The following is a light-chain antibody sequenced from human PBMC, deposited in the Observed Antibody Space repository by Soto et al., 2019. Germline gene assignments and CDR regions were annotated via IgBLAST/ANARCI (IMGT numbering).Light chain of an antibody. J-gene: IGKJ4*01. Sequence: QVTQFPSSLSASVGDSVTITCRPSQGIRNDLGWYQQKPGKAPKLLIYGASNLQTGVPSRFSGSGSGTDFTLTISSLQPADGGTYYCLQEYSYPLIFSGGTKVEI. CDR1: QGIRND. CDR2: GAS. V-gene: IGKV1-6*01. CDR3: LQEYSYPLI.